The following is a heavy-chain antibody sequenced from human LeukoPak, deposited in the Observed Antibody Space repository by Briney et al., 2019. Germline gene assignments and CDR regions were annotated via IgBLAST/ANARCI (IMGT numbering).Heavy chain of an antibody. D-gene: IGHD4-17*01. CDR1: GFTFNNYA. CDR2: ISGSDAGT. J-gene: IGHJ4*02. V-gene: IGHV3-23*01. CDR3: AREEVATVYFDY. Sequence: GGSLRLSCAASGFTFNNYAMSWVRQAPGKGLEWVSAISGSDAGTYYADSVKGRFTISRDNSKNTLYLQMISLRLEDTAVYYCAREEVATVYFDYWGQGTLVTVSS.